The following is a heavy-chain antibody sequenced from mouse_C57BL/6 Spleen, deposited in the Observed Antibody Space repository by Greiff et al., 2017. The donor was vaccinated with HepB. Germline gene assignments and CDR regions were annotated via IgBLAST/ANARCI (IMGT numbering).Heavy chain of an antibody. J-gene: IGHJ4*01. D-gene: IGHD1-1*01. Sequence: EVKLMESGEGLVKPGGSLKLSCAASGFTFSSYAMSWVRQTPEKRLEWVAYISSGGDYIYYADTVKGRFTISRDNARNTLYLQMSSLKSEDTAMYYCTREPRSTLSDYWGQGTSVTVSS. CDR1: GFTFSSYA. CDR3: TREPRSTLSDY. CDR2: ISSGGDYI. V-gene: IGHV5-9-1*02.